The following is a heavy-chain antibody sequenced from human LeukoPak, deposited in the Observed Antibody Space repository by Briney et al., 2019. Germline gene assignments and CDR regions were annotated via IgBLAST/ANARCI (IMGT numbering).Heavy chain of an antibody. CDR1: GGSIRNYY. CDR3: ARVYYSSSYDYWYFDL. CDR2: IYYSGST. D-gene: IGHD6-13*01. Sequence: SETLSLTCTVSGGSIRNYYWSWIRQPPGKGLEWNEYIYYSGSTNYNPSLKSRVTISVDTSKNQFSLKLSSVTAADTAVYYCARVYYSSSYDYWYFDLWGRGTLVTVSS. V-gene: IGHV4-59*01. J-gene: IGHJ2*01.